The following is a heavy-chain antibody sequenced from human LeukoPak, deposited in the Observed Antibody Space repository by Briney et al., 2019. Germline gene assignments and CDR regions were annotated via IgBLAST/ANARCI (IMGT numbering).Heavy chain of an antibody. CDR1: GYTFTSYD. D-gene: IGHD4-17*01. Sequence: SVKVSCKASGYTFTSYDINWVRQAPGQGLEWMGRIIPILGIANYAQKFQGRVTITADKSTSTAYMELSSLRSEDTAVYYCARDSDGDYDYYGMDVWGQGTTVTVSS. CDR2: IIPILGIA. CDR3: ARDSDGDYDYYGMDV. V-gene: IGHV1-69*04. J-gene: IGHJ6*02.